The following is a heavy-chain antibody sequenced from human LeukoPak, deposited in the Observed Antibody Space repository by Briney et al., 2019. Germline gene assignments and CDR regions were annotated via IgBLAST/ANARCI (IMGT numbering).Heavy chain of an antibody. D-gene: IGHD3-22*01. J-gene: IGHJ5*02. CDR1: GFTFSSYW. V-gene: IGHV3-7*01. CDR3: ARDLPTTHYYDSSGYYYGPYSRTGLWFDP. CDR2: IKQDGSEK. Sequence: PGGSLRLSCAASGFTFSSYWMSWVRQAPGKGLEWVANIKQDGSEKYYVDSVKGRFTISRDNAKNSLYLQMNSLRAEDTAVYYCARDLPTTHYYDSSGYYYGPYSRTGLWFDPWGQGTLVTVSS.